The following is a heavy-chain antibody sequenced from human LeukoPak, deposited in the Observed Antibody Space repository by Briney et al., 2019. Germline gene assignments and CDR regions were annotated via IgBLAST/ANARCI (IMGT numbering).Heavy chain of an antibody. CDR2: ISSSGSTI. CDR3: ARAPYNWNDGWFDP. D-gene: IGHD1-20*01. CDR1: GFTFSSYE. V-gene: IGHV3-48*03. Sequence: GGSLSLSCAASGFTFSSYEMNWVRQAPGKGLEWVSYISSSGSTIYYADSVKGRFTISRDNAKNSLYLQTNSLRADDTAVYYCARAPYNWNDGWFDPWGQGTLVTVSS. J-gene: IGHJ5*02.